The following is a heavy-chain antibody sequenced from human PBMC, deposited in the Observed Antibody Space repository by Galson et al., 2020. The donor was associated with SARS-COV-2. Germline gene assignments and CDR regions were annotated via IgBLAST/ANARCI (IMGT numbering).Heavy chain of an antibody. Sequence: GGSLRLSCAASGFSFRTSGMHWVRQAPGKGLEWVAATRNGGSFIYYADSVKGRFTMSRDDSTNTVYLEMNRLRADDTAIYYCARESGLSSPPAHYYDTCVYFAEFFQDCGLGTLVTVSS. CDR3: ARESGLSSPPAHYYDTCVYFAEFFQD. D-gene: IGHD3-22*01. CDR1: GFSFRTSG. J-gene: IGHJ1*01. V-gene: IGHV3-33*01. CDR2: TRNGGSFI.